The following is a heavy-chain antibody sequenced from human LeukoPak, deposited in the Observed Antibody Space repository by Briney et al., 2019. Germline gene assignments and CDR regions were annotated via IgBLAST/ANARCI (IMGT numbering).Heavy chain of an antibody. V-gene: IGHV4-61*01. Sequence: SETLSLTCSVSGGSVRSDISHWSWIRQPPGRGLEWIGYVHYSGSANYNPSLESRATMSLDRSKNQFSLELTSVTAADTAVYYCARNRGWYATDVWGQGAAVTVSS. CDR2: VHYSGSA. CDR1: GGSVRSDISH. D-gene: IGHD6-19*01. CDR3: ARNRGWYATDV. J-gene: IGHJ6*02.